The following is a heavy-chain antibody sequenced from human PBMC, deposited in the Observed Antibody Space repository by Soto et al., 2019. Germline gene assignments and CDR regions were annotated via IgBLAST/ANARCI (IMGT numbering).Heavy chain of an antibody. D-gene: IGHD1-26*01. CDR2: ISAYNGNT. J-gene: IGHJ5*02. V-gene: IGHV1-18*04. CDR1: GYTFTSYG. Sequence: ASVKVSCKASGYTFTSYGISWVRQAPGQGLEWMGWISAYNGNTNYAQKLQGRVTMTTDTSTSTAYMELGSLRSDDTAVYYCARDRIQWDLNNWFDPWGQGALVTVSS. CDR3: ARDRIQWDLNNWFDP.